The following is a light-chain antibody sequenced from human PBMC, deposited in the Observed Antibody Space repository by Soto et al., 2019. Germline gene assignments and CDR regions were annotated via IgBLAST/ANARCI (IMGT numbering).Light chain of an antibody. J-gene: IGKJ1*01. CDR1: QGIGDT. CDR3: QVYGSSSKT. CDR2: GVS. Sequence: EVVMTQSPATLSVSPGEGATLSCRASQGIGDTLAWYQHKPGQAPRLLIYGVSTGATGIPDRFSGSGSGTDFTLTISRLEPEDFAVYFCQVYGSSSKTFGQGTKVDIK. V-gene: IGKV3-20*01.